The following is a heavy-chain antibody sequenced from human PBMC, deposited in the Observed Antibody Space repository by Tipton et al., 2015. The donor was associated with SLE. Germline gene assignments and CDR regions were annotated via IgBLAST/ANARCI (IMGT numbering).Heavy chain of an antibody. V-gene: IGHV4-34*01. CDR1: GGSFSGYY. Sequence: TLSLTCAVYGGSFSGYYWSWIRQPPGKGLEWIGEINHSGSTNYNSFLKSRVTMSVDTSKNQFSLRLTSVIAADTAVYYCARLHGYSYGLNWFDPWGQGTLISVSS. J-gene: IGHJ5*02. CDR2: INHSGST. CDR3: ARLHGYSYGLNWFDP. D-gene: IGHD5-18*01.